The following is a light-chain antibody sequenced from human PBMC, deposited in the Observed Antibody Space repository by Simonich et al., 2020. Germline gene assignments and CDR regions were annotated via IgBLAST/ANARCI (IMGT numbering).Light chain of an antibody. CDR2: LNSDGSH. J-gene: IGLJ3*02. Sequence: QLVLTQSPSASASLGASVKLTCTLSSGHTSYAIAWHQQQREKGPRYLMKLNSDGSHSKGDGIPDRFSGSSSGAERYLTISSLQSEDEADYYCQTWGTGIHWVFGGGTKLTVL. CDR1: SGHTSYA. CDR3: QTWGTGIHWV. V-gene: IGLV4-69*01.